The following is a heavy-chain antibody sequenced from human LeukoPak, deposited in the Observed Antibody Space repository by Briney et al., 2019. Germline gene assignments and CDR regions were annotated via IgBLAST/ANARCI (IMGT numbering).Heavy chain of an antibody. J-gene: IGHJ4*02. Sequence: PGGSLRLSCAASGFTFSDYYMSWIRHAPGKGLEWVSYISSSGSTKYYADSVKGRFTISRDNAKNSFLQMNSLRAEDTAVYYCAREGHAYGRGSPHYWGQGTLVSVSS. CDR1: GFTFSDYY. CDR2: ISSSGSTK. CDR3: AREGHAYGRGSPHY. D-gene: IGHD3-10*01. V-gene: IGHV3-11*01.